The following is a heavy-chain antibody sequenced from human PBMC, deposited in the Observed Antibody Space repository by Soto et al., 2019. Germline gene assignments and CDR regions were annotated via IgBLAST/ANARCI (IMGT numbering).Heavy chain of an antibody. Sequence: QVQLQESGPGLVKPSETLSLNCTVSVGSISSYYWSWIRQSPGKGLEWIGYIYYSGSTNYNPSLKSRVTISVDTSKNQCSLKLSSVTAADTAVYYCARGSSGWPPRLAYWGQGTLVTVSS. V-gene: IGHV4-59*01. J-gene: IGHJ4*02. CDR3: ARGSSGWPPRLAY. D-gene: IGHD6-19*01. CDR2: IYYSGST. CDR1: VGSISSYY.